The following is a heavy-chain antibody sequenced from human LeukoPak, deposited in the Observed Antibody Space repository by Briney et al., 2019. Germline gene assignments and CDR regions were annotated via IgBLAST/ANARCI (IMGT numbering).Heavy chain of an antibody. J-gene: IGHJ3*02. Sequence: SETLSLTCTVSGGSISSGGYYWSWIRQPPGKGLEWIGYIYFSGSTNYNPSLKSRVTISVDTSKNQFSLKLSSVTAADTAVYYCAREWDCGGDCFRGAFDIWGQGTMVTVSS. CDR1: GGSISSGGYY. D-gene: IGHD2-21*02. CDR2: IYFSGST. V-gene: IGHV4-61*08. CDR3: AREWDCGGDCFRGAFDI.